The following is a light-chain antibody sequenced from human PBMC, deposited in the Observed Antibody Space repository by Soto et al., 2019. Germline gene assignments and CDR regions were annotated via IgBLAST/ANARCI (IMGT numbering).Light chain of an antibody. CDR1: SSDVGRYNY. V-gene: IGLV2-8*01. J-gene: IGLJ2*01. Sequence: QSALTQPPSASGSVGQSVTISCTGTSSDVGRYNYVSWYQQHPGKAPRVIIFEVTKRPSGVPDRFAGSKSGNTASLTVSGLRAEDEAAYYGTSHRGSDRLLIGGGTKVTVL. CDR3: TSHRGSDRLL. CDR2: EVT.